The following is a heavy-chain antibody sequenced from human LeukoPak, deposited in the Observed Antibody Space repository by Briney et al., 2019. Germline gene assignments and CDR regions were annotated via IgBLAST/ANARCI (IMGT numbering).Heavy chain of an antibody. CDR3: ARTQRGGAVDY. Sequence: GVSLRLSCAASGLTVSSNFMSWVRQAPGKGLEWVSSISSSSAFIYYADSVKGRFTISRDNAKNSLYLQMNSLRAEDTAVYYCARTQRGGAVDYWGQGTLVTVSS. CDR1: GLTVSSNF. J-gene: IGHJ4*02. CDR2: ISSSSAFI. D-gene: IGHD3-16*01. V-gene: IGHV3-21*01.